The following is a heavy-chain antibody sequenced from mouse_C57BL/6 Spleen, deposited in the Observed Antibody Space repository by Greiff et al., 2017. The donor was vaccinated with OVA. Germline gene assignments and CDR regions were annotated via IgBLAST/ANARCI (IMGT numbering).Heavy chain of an antibody. CDR3: ARCPNGYWYFDD. CDR1: GYTFTSYW. V-gene: IGHV1-69*01. CDR2: IDPSDSYA. Sequence: VHVKQPGAELVMPGASVTLSCKASGYTFTSYWMPWVTQRPGHGLEWIGEIDPSDSYANYNQKFKGKSTLTVDKSSSTAYMQLSSLTSEDSAVYYCARCPNGYWYFDDWGTGTTVTVSS. J-gene: IGHJ1*03. D-gene: IGHD1-1*02.